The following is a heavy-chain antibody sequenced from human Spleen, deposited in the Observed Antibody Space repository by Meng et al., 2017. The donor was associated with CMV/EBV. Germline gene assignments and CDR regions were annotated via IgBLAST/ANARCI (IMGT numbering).Heavy chain of an antibody. Sequence: LSLTCAASGFTFSSYEMNWVRQAPGKGLEWVSSISSSSSYIYYADSVKGRFTISRDNAKNSLYLQMNSLRAEDTAVYYCARDRLLGRIVVVPAAIDYYYGMDVWGQGTTVTVSS. V-gene: IGHV3-21*01. CDR1: GFTFSSYE. CDR3: ARDRLLGRIVVVPAAIDYYYGMDV. J-gene: IGHJ6*02. D-gene: IGHD2-2*01. CDR2: ISSSSSYI.